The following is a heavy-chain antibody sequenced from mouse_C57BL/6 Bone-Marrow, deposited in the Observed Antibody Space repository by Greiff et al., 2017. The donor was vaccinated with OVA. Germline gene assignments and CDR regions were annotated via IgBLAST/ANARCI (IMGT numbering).Heavy chain of an antibody. CDR1: GYSITSGYY. D-gene: IGHD2-5*01. V-gene: IGHV3-6*01. CDR3: ARDMVSNYLYWSMDY. J-gene: IGHJ4*01. Sequence: EVQLQQSGPGLVKPSQSLSLTCSVTGYSITSGYYWNWIRQFPGNKLEWMGYISYDGSNNYNPSLKNRISITRYTSKNQFFLKLNSVTTEDTATYYCARDMVSNYLYWSMDYWGQGPSVTVSS. CDR2: ISYDGSN.